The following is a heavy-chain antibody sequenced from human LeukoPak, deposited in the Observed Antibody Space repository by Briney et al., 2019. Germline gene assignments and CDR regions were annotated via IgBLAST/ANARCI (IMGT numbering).Heavy chain of an antibody. Sequence: PGGSLRLSCAASGFTFSNFWMTWVRRAPGKGLEWVGSIKQDGSEKYYVDSVKGRFTFSRDNGKNSVYLQMSSLRADDTAVYYCASQRDGASDYWGQGTLVTVSS. V-gene: IGHV3-7*01. J-gene: IGHJ4*02. D-gene: IGHD1-26*01. CDR3: ASQRDGASDY. CDR1: GFTFSNFW. CDR2: IKQDGSEK.